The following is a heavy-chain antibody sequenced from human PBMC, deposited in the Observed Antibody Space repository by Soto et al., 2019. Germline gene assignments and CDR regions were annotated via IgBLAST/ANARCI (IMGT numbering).Heavy chain of an antibody. CDR1: GGSFSPNY. Sequence: SETLSLTCSVSGGSFSPNYWTWIRQPPVKGLEWIGYIYYGGSTNYNPSLKSRVTTSVDTSKNQSSLKLSSVTAADTAVYYCARAPRGNYGYPSYFDYWGQGTLVTVSS. CDR2: IYYGGST. D-gene: IGHD3-10*01. CDR3: ARAPRGNYGYPSYFDY. J-gene: IGHJ4*02. V-gene: IGHV4-59*01.